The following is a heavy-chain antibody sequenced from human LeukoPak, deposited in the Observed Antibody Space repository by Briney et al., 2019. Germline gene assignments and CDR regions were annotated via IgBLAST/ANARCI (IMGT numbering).Heavy chain of an antibody. Sequence: ASVKVSCKASRGTVSSYTISWVGQAHGQGLEWMGRIIPILGIANYAQKFQGRVTITADKSTSTAYMELSSLRSEDTAVYYCARAPLYCSGGSCYGHYFDYWGQGPLVTVSS. CDR2: IIPILGIA. CDR1: RGTVSSYT. D-gene: IGHD2-15*01. CDR3: ARAPLYCSGGSCYGHYFDY. J-gene: IGHJ4*02. V-gene: IGHV1-69*02.